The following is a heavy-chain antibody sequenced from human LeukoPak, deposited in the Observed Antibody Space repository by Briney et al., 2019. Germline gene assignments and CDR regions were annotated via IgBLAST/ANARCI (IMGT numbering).Heavy chain of an antibody. CDR2: IRHDGSNK. V-gene: IGHV3-30*02. CDR3: AKDGLYGATRDY. D-gene: IGHD4/OR15-4a*01. CDR1: GFTFNIYG. Sequence: GGSLRLSCAASGFTFNIYGMHWVRQAPGKGLEWVAFIRHDGSNKYYADSVKGRFTLSRDNSKNTVNLQMHSLRVEDTAVYYCAKDGLYGATRDYWGQGTLVTVSS. J-gene: IGHJ4*02.